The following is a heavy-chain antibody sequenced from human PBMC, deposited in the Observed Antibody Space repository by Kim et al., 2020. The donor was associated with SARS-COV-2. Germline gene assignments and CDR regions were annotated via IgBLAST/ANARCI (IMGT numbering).Heavy chain of an antibody. D-gene: IGHD6-13*01. Sequence: SVKVSCKASGGTFSSYAISWVRQAPGQGLEWMGGIIPIFGTANYAQKFQGRVTITADESTSTAYMELSSLRSEDTAVYYCVLKGIAAADWDFDYWGQGTLVTVSS. V-gene: IGHV1-69*13. J-gene: IGHJ4*02. CDR1: GGTFSSYA. CDR3: VLKGIAAADWDFDY. CDR2: IIPIFGTA.